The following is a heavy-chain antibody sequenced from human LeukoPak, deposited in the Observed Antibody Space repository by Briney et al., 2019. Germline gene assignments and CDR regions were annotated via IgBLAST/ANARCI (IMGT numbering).Heavy chain of an antibody. V-gene: IGHV3-7*03. D-gene: IGHD3-10*01. J-gene: IGHJ4*02. CDR2: IKKDGSEK. Sequence: GGSLRLSCAASGFTFSSYWMSWVRQAPGKGLEWVANIKKDGSEKYYVDSVKGRFTISRDNAKNSLYLQMNSLRAEDTAVYYCARDRDRMVQGVTALFDYWGQGTLVTVSS. CDR1: GFTFSSYW. CDR3: ARDRDRMVQGVTALFDY.